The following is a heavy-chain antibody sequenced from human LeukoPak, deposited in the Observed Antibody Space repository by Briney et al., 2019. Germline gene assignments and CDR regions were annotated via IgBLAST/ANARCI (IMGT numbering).Heavy chain of an antibody. Sequence: LSLACAVYGGSFSGYYWSWIRQAPGKGLEWVSYISSSGSTIYYADSVKGRFTISRDNAKNSLYLQMNSLRAEDTAVYYCARAKSDTAMVTLFDYWGQGTLVTVSS. CDR2: ISSSGSTI. D-gene: IGHD5-18*01. CDR3: ARAKSDTAMVTLFDY. CDR1: GGSFSGYY. V-gene: IGHV3-11*01. J-gene: IGHJ4*02.